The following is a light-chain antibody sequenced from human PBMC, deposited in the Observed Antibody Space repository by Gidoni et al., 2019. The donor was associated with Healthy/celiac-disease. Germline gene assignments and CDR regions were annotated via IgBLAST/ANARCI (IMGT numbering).Light chain of an antibody. Sequence: IVLTQSPATLSLSPGERATLSCRASQSVSSYLAWYQQKPGQAPMLLIYDASNRATGIPARFSGSGSGTDFTLTISSLEPEDFAVSYCQQRSNWPRLTFGGGTKVEIK. CDR2: DAS. J-gene: IGKJ4*01. CDR3: QQRSNWPRLT. CDR1: QSVSSY. V-gene: IGKV3-11*01.